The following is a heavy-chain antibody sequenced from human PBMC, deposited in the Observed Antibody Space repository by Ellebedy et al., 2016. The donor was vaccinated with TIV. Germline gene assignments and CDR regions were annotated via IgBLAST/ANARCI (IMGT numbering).Heavy chain of an antibody. CDR1: GFTFTKYG. Sequence: GGSLRLSCAASGFTFTKYGMHWVRQAPGKGLEWVSVSDAGGNTYYADSVKDRFTFSRDNSKNTLYLQMNGLRVEDTAVYYCARCPDSSGYYYGDYWGQGTLVTVSS. D-gene: IGHD3-22*01. CDR2: SDAGGNT. V-gene: IGHV3-66*01. CDR3: ARCPDSSGYYYGDY. J-gene: IGHJ4*02.